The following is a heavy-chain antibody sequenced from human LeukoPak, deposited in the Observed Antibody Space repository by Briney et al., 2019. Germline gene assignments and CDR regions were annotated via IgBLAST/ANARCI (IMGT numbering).Heavy chain of an antibody. CDR3: AKRSAESSGYFDY. CDR1: GFTFIKYS. J-gene: IGHJ4*02. V-gene: IGHV3-23*01. CDR2: ITGSGAFT. D-gene: IGHD6-19*01. Sequence: GGSLRLSCVASGFTFIKYSMTWVRQAPGKGLEWVSAITGSGAFTDYADSVKGRFTISRDNSKNTLYLQVNSLRAGDTAVYYCAKRSAESSGYFDYWGQGTLVTVSS.